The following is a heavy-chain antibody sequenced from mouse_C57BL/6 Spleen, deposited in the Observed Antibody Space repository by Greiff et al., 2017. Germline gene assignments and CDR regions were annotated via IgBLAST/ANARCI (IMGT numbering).Heavy chain of an antibody. CDR1: GYTFTSYG. CDR2: IYPRSGNT. CDR3: APMVTDYYAMDY. J-gene: IGHJ4*01. D-gene: IGHD2-2*01. Sequence: QVQLQQSGAELARPGASVKLSCKASGYTFTSYGISWVKQRTGQGLEWIGEIYPRSGNTYYNEKFKGKATLTADKSSSTAYMELRSLTSEDSAVYFCAPMVTDYYAMDYWGQGTSVTVSS. V-gene: IGHV1-81*01.